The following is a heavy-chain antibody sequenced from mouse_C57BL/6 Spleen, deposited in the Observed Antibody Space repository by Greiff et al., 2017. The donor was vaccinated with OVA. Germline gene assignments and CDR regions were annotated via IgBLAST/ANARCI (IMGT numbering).Heavy chain of an antibody. D-gene: IGHD1-1*01. CDR1: GYTFTSYW. CDR3: AREDYGSSYVGYFDV. V-gene: IGHV1-7*01. CDR2: INPSSGYT. Sequence: VQLVESGAELAKPGASVKLSCKASGYTFTSYWMHWVKQRPGQGLEWIGYINPSSGYTKYNQKFKDKATLTADKSSSTAYMQLSSLTYEDSAVYYCAREDYGSSYVGYFDVWGTGTTVTVSS. J-gene: IGHJ1*03.